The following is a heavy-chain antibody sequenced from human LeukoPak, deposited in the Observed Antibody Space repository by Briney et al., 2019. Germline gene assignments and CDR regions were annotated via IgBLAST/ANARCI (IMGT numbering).Heavy chain of an antibody. Sequence: GGSLRLSCAASGFTFSSYAMHWVRQAPGKGLEWVAVISYDGSNKYYADSVKGRFTISRDNSKNTLYLQMNSLRAEDTAVYYCAKEYYYDSSGYSFEFDYWGQGTLVTVSS. D-gene: IGHD3-22*01. V-gene: IGHV3-30*04. CDR3: AKEYYYDSSGYSFEFDY. CDR2: ISYDGSNK. CDR1: GFTFSSYA. J-gene: IGHJ4*02.